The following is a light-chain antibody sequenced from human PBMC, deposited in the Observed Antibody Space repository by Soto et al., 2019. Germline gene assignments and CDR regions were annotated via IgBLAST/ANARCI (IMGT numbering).Light chain of an antibody. V-gene: IGLV2-23*02. J-gene: IGLJ1*01. Sequence: QFGLTKPASRSGAPGQAITITRTGTSNDVGNYNLVSWYQHHTDRAPQLMIYEVSKRPSGVSNRFSGSKSGSTASLTISGLQAEEEADYSCCSYAGGSTPNYVFGTGTKVTVL. CDR2: EVS. CDR3: CSYAGGSTPNYV. CDR1: SNDVGNYNL.